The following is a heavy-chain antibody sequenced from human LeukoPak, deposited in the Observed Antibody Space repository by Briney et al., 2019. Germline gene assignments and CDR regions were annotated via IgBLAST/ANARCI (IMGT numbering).Heavy chain of an antibody. J-gene: IGHJ4*02. D-gene: IGHD6-19*01. Sequence: GGSLRLSCAASGFTFSSYEMNWVRQAPGKGLEWVSYISSSGSTIYYADSVKGRFTISRDNAKNSLYLQMNSLRAEDTAVYYCARDGAVAGNDYWGQGTLVTVSS. CDR1: GFTFSSYE. V-gene: IGHV3-48*03. CDR2: ISSSGSTI. CDR3: ARDGAVAGNDY.